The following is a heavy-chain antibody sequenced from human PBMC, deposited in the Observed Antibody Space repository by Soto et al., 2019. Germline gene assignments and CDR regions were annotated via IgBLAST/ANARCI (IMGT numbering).Heavy chain of an antibody. CDR1: GGSMSSYY. Sequence: SETLSLTCTVSGGSMSSYYWTWLRQSPGRGLEWIGYISYSGSTYYNPSLKSRVTISADTSKNQFSLRMNSMIAADTAVYYCARADPDASVGYWGQGTVVTVS. CDR2: ISYSGST. J-gene: IGHJ4*02. V-gene: IGHV4-59*01. D-gene: IGHD2-15*01. CDR3: ARADPDASVGY.